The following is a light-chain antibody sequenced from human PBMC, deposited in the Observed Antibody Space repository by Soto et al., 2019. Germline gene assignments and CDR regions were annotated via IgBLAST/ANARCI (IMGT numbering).Light chain of an antibody. CDR3: QQYNNWPPT. CDR2: GAS. J-gene: IGKJ1*01. V-gene: IGKV3-15*01. CDR1: QSVSSN. Sequence: EIVMTQSPATLSVSPVERATLSCGASQSVSSNLAWYQQKPGQAPRLLIYGASTRATGIPARFSGSGSGTEFTLTISSLQSEDFAVYYCQQYNNWPPTFGQGTKV.